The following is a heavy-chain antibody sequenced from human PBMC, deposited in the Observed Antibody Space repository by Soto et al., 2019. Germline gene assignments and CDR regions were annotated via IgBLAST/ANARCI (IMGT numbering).Heavy chain of an antibody. CDR2: IYYSGST. V-gene: IGHV4-59*01. Sequence: ASETLSLTCTVSGGSISSYYWSWIRQPPGKGLEWIGYIYYSGSTNYNPSLKSRVTISVDTSKNQFSLKLSSVTAADTAVYYCARGLTYYDFWRVWFDPWGQGTLVTVSS. CDR3: ARGLTYYDFWRVWFDP. J-gene: IGHJ5*02. CDR1: GGSISSYY. D-gene: IGHD3-3*01.